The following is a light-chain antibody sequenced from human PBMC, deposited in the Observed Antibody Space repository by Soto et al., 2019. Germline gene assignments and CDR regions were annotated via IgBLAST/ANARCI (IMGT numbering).Light chain of an antibody. CDR2: EVS. Sequence: DVVMTQTPISLSVAPGQPASISCKSSQSLLHITGETFLFWYLQKPGQSPQLLIYEVSTRVSGVPDRFSGSRSGTDFTLEISRVETDDVGIYYCMQSTQLPPTFGQGTRLGIE. V-gene: IGKV2D-29*02. CDR1: QSLLHITGETF. CDR3: MQSTQLPPT. J-gene: IGKJ5*01.